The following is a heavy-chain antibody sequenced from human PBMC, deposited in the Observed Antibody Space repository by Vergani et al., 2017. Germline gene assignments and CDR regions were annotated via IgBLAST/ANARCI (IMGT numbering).Heavy chain of an antibody. V-gene: IGHV4-39*01. CDR1: GGSISSSSYY. D-gene: IGHD6-19*01. Sequence: QLQLQESGPGLVKPSETLSLTCTVSGGSISSSSYYWGWIRQPPGKGLEWIGSISYSGSTYYHPSLKSRVTISVDTSKNQFSLKLSSVTAADTAVYYCARAGPSSGWVGWFWFDPWGQGTLVTVSS. J-gene: IGHJ5*02. CDR2: ISYSGST. CDR3: ARAGPSSGWVGWFWFDP.